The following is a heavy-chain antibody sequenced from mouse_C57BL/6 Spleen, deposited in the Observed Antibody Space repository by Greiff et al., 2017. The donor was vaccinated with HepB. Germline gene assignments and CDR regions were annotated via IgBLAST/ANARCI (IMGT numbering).Heavy chain of an antibody. CDR1: GYTFTDYY. Sequence: EVQLQQSGPELVKPGASVKISCKASGYTFTDYYMNWVKQSHGKSLEWNGDINPKNGGTSYKQKFKGKATLTVAKSSSTAYMELRSLTSEDSAVYYCGSSYGYYAMDYWGQGTSVTVSS. CDR3: GSSYGYYAMDY. D-gene: IGHD1-1*01. CDR2: INPKNGGT. V-gene: IGHV1-26*01. J-gene: IGHJ4*01.